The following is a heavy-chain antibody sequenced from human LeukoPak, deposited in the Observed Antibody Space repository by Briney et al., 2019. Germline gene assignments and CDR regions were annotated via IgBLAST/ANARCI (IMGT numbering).Heavy chain of an antibody. CDR2: ISSSGSTI. CDR1: GFTFSSYW. V-gene: IGHV3-48*04. J-gene: IGHJ6*03. D-gene: IGHD5-18*01. Sequence: PGGSLRLSCAASGFTFSSYWMSWVRQAPGKGLEWVSYISSSGSTIYFADSVKGRFTISRDNAKNSLYLQMNSLRAEDTAVYYCARASKGYSYGYGYYYYMDVWGKGTTVTISS. CDR3: ARASKGYSYGYGYYYYMDV.